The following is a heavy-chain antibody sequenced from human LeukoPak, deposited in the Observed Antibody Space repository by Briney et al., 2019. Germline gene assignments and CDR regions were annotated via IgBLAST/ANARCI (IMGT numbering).Heavy chain of an antibody. Sequence: PSETLSLTCAVSGGSISSSNWWSWVRQPPGKGLEWIGEIYHSGSTNYNPSLKSRVTISVDKSKNQFSLKLSSVTAADTAVYYCARVGDDSSGYLFDYWGQGTLVTVSS. CDR2: IYHSGST. CDR3: ARVGDDSSGYLFDY. J-gene: IGHJ4*02. D-gene: IGHD3-22*01. CDR1: GGSISSSNW. V-gene: IGHV4-4*02.